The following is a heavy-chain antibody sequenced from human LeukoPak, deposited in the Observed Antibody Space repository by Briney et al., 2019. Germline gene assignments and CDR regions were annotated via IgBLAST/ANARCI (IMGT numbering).Heavy chain of an antibody. J-gene: IGHJ4*02. Sequence: SETLSLTCTVSGDSINNNYYYWAWVRQPAGKGLEWIGRFYTSATPNYNPSLKSRVTISVDTSRNQFSLKLSSVTAADTAVYYCARGGIPDYWGQGILVTVSS. D-gene: IGHD2-21*01. CDR2: FYTSATP. CDR1: GDSINNNYYY. CDR3: ARGGIPDY. V-gene: IGHV4-61*02.